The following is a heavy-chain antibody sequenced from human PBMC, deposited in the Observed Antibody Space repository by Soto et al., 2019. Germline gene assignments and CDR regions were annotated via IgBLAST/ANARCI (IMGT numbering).Heavy chain of an antibody. CDR1: GFTFSSYS. V-gene: IGHV3-21*01. D-gene: IGHD3-10*01. J-gene: IGHJ4*02. Sequence: GSLSLSCAASGFTFSSYSMNWVRQAPGKGLEWVSRISSSSSYIYYADSVKGRFTISRDNAKNSLYLQMNSLRAEDTAVYYCASDSDSSYYFDYWGQGTLVTVSS. CDR2: ISSSSSYI. CDR3: ASDSDSSYYFDY.